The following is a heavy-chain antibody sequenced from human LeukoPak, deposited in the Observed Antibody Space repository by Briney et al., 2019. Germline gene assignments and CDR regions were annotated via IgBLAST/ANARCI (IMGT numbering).Heavy chain of an antibody. CDR2: INWNGGST. CDR1: GFTFDDYG. D-gene: IGHD2-2*01. CDR3: ARSFYGHDPYYCFMDV. Sequence: PGGSLRLSCAASGFTFDDYGMSWVRQAPGKGLEWVSGINWNGGSTGYADSVKGRFTISRDNAKNSLYLQINSLRAEDTAVYYCARSFYGHDPYYCFMDVWGKGTTVTVSS. V-gene: IGHV3-20*04. J-gene: IGHJ6*03.